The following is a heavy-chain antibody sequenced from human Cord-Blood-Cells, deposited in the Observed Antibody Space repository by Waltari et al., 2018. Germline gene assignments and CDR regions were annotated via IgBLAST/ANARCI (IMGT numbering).Heavy chain of an antibody. CDR3: AASRFYTDFWSGPDY. J-gene: IGHJ4*02. D-gene: IGHD3-3*01. CDR1: GFTFTSSA. V-gene: IGHV1-58*01. CDR2: IGVGSSNR. Sequence: QMQLVQSGPEVKKPGTSVKVSCKASGFTFTSSAVQWVRQARGQRLEWIGWIGVGSSNRNYAQKFQERVTITRDRSTSTAYMELSSLRSEDTAVYYCAASRFYTDFWSGPDYWGQGTLVTVSS.